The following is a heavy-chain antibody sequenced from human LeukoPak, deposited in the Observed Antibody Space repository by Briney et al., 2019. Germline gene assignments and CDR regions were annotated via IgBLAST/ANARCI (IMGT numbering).Heavy chain of an antibody. V-gene: IGHV3-64*01. D-gene: IGHD2-2*01. J-gene: IGHJ6*03. CDR2: ISSNGGST. CDR1: GFTFSSYA. CDR3: AREGYQLLQGGDYYYYMDV. Sequence: GGSLRLSCAASGFTFSSYAMHWVRQAPGKGLEYVSAISSNGGSTYYANSVKGRFTISRDNSKNTLYLQMGSLRAEDMAVYYCAREGYQLLQGGDYYYYMDVWGKGTTVTVSS.